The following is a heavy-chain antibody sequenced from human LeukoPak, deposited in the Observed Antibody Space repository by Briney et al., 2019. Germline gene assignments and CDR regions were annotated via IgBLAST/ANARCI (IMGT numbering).Heavy chain of an antibody. Sequence: GGSLRLSCAASGFTFSSYGMHLVRQAPGKGLEWVAVIWYDSSNKYYADSVKGRFTISRDISRNTLYLQMNSLRAEDTAVYYCARDGDDYVWGSYRNSNWFDPWGQGTLVTVSS. J-gene: IGHJ5*02. CDR2: IWYDSSNK. CDR3: ARDGDDYVWGSYRNSNWFDP. CDR1: GFTFSSYG. V-gene: IGHV3-33*01. D-gene: IGHD3-16*02.